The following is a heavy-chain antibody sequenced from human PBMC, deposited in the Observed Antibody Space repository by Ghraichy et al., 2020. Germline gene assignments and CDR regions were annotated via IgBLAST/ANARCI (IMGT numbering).Heavy chain of an antibody. CDR3: ARDRTVVRGINYGMDV. CDR1: GFTFNSYT. CDR2: IYSRSDYI. J-gene: IGHJ6*02. Sequence: GESLNISCVASGFTFNSYTMNWVRQAPGKGLEWVSSIYSRSDYIYYANSVRGRFTISRDNANNSLFLQMDSLRAEDTAVYYCARDRTVVRGINYGMDVWGQGTTVTVSS. D-gene: IGHD3-10*01. V-gene: IGHV3-21*04.